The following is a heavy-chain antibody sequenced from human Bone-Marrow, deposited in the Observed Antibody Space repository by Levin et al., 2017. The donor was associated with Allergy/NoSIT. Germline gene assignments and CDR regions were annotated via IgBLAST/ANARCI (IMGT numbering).Heavy chain of an antibody. V-gene: IGHV3-23*01. CDR2: ISGSGGST. D-gene: IGHD3-3*01. CDR1: GFTFSSYA. Sequence: PGESLKISCAASGFTFSSYAMSWVRQAPGKGLEWVSAISGSGGSTYYADSVKGRFTISRDNSKNTLYLQMNSLRAEDTAVYYCAKRGVEWLLYPLTYYDYMDVWGKGTTVTVSS. CDR3: AKRGVEWLLYPLTYYDYMDV. J-gene: IGHJ6*03.